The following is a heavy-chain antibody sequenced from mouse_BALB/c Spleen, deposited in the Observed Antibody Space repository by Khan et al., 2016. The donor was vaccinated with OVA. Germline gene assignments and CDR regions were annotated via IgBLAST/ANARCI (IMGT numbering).Heavy chain of an antibody. Sequence: QVQLKQSGPGLVAPSQSLSITCTVSGFSLTSYGVHWVRQPPGKGLEWLGVIWAGGSTNYNSAPMSRLSISKDNPNSQVFLIMNSLQTDDTAMYYCARLEDKWGQGTTLTVSS. CDR3: ARLEDK. CDR2: IWAGGST. CDR1: GFSLTSYG. J-gene: IGHJ2*01. V-gene: IGHV2-9*02.